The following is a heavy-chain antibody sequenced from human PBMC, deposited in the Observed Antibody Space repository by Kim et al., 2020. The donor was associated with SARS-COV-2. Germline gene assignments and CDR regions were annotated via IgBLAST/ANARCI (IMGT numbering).Heavy chain of an antibody. Sequence: VKGRFTISRDNAKNSLYLQMNSLRAEDTALYHCARDPQSYYDSTVGYFDYWGQGTLVTVSS. D-gene: IGHD3-22*01. CDR3: ARDPQSYYDSTVGYFDY. V-gene: IGHV3-20*01. J-gene: IGHJ4*02.